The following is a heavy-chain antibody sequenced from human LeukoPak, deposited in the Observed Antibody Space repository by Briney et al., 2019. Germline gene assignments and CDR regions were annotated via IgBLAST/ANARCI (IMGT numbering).Heavy chain of an antibody. CDR3: ASGKSGSYYY. J-gene: IGHJ4*02. CDR1: GFTVSSYA. D-gene: IGHD1-26*01. Sequence: GGSLRLSCAASGFTVSSYAMHWVRQAPGKGLEWVAVISYDGSNKYYADSVKGRFTISGDNSKNTLYLQMNSLRAEDTAVYYCASGKSGSYYYWGQGTLVTISS. CDR2: ISYDGSNK. V-gene: IGHV3-30-3*01.